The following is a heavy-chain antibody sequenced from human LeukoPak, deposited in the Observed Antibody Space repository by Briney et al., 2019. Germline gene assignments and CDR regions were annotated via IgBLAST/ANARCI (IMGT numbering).Heavy chain of an antibody. CDR3: ARGRHFDSDGYYEAFYFDL. Sequence: ASVKVSCKASGYTFTGYYIHWVRQAPGQGLEWMGWINPNSGGTNYAQKFQGWVTMTRDTSISTAYMELSKLRSDDTAVYYCARGRHFDSDGYYEAFYFDLWGRGTLVTVSS. CDR2: INPNSGGT. D-gene: IGHD3-22*01. V-gene: IGHV1-2*04. J-gene: IGHJ4*02. CDR1: GYTFTGYY.